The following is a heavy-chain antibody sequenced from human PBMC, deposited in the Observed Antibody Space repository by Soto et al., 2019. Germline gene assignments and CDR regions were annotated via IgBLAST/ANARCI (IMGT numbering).Heavy chain of an antibody. Sequence: GGSLRLSCAASGFTFSSYAMSWVRQAPGKGLEWVSAISGSGGSTYYADSVKGRFTISRDNSKNTLYLQMNSLSAEDTAVYHCARDQVKGTMTILWGQGTLVTVSS. J-gene: IGHJ4*02. CDR3: ARDQVKGTMTIL. D-gene: IGHD4-17*01. CDR1: GFTFSSYA. CDR2: ISGSGGST. V-gene: IGHV3-23*01.